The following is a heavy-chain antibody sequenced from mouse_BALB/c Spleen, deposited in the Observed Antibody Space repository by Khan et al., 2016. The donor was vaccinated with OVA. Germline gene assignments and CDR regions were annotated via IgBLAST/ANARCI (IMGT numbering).Heavy chain of an antibody. Sequence: EVQLVESGGDLVKPGGSLRLSCAASGFTFSTYGMSWVRQFPDKRLEWVATINSDGYYTYYPDTVKGRFTIYRNNAENTLYLQMSSLKSEETAIYYCASHLTGSFAYWGQGTLVTVSA. J-gene: IGHJ3*01. CDR2: INSDGYYT. V-gene: IGHV5-6*01. CDR3: ASHLTGSFAY. CDR1: GFTFSTYG. D-gene: IGHD4-1*01.